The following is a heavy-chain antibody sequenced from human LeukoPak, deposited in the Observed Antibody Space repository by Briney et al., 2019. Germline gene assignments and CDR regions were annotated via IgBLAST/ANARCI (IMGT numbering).Heavy chain of an antibody. J-gene: IGHJ4*02. CDR2: ISAYNDNT. CDR1: GYTFTSYG. Sequence: ASVKVSCKASGYTFTSYGISWVRQAPGQGLEWMGWISAYNDNTNYAQKLQGRVTMTTDTSTSTAYMELRSLRSDDTAVYYCARASPADIVVVPSAVDFDYWGQGTLVTVPS. CDR3: ARASPADIVVVPSAVDFDY. D-gene: IGHD2-2*01. V-gene: IGHV1-18*01.